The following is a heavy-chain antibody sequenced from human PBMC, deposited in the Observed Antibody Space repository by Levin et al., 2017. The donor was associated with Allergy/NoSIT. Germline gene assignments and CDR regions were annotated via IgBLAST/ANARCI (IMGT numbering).Heavy chain of an antibody. CDR1: GFSVTAGGVS. J-gene: IGHJ4*02. V-gene: IGHV2-5*02. CDR2: IYWDDDK. D-gene: IGHD3-10*02. Sequence: SGPTLVKPTQTLTLTCTISGFSVTAGGVSVGWIRQPPGKALEWLALIYWDDDKRYSPSLKSRLTITKDTSKNQVVLTMTNMDPVDTATYYCAHSLFGEFGHWGQGILVTVSS. CDR3: AHSLFGEFGH.